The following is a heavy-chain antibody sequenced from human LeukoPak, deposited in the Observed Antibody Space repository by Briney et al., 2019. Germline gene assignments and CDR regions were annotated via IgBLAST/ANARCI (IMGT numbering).Heavy chain of an antibody. J-gene: IGHJ6*03. CDR3: ARTSLGYCSGGSFPPPNNYYYYMDV. D-gene: IGHD2-15*01. Sequence: SETLSLTCTVSGGSISSYYWSWIRQPPGKGLEWIGYIYTSGSTNYNPSLKSRVTISVDTSKNQFSLKLSSVTAADTAVYYCARTSLGYCSGGSFPPPNNYYYYMDVWGKGTTVTVSS. V-gene: IGHV4-4*09. CDR2: IYTSGST. CDR1: GGSISSYY.